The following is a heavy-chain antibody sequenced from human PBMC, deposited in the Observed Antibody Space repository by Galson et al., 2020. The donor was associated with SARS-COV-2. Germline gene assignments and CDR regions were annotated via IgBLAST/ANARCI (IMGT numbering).Heavy chain of an antibody. CDR3: ATSAWPRSSGSLDD. D-gene: IGHD6-19*01. CDR1: GFSFSDHY. Sequence: TLETLRLSCTASGFSFSDHYMSWVRQAPGKGLEWVSLILGGADTNYADSVKGRFTISRDNSKNTLYLQMNSLRAEDTAVFYCATSAWPRSSGSLDDWGQGTLVTVSS. V-gene: IGHV3-66*01. J-gene: IGHJ4*02. CDR2: ILGGADT.